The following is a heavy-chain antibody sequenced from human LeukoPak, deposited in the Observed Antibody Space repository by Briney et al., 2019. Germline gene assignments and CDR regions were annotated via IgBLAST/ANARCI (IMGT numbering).Heavy chain of an antibody. CDR2: IYYSGST. J-gene: IGHJ5*02. Sequence: SETLSLTCTVSGGSISSYYWSWIRQPPGKGLEWIGCIYYSGSTNYNPSLKSRVTISVDTSKNQFSLKLSSVTAADTAVYYCAGLGSSNWFDPWGQGTLVTVSS. CDR1: GGSISSYY. V-gene: IGHV4-59*01. D-gene: IGHD1-26*01. CDR3: AGLGSSNWFDP.